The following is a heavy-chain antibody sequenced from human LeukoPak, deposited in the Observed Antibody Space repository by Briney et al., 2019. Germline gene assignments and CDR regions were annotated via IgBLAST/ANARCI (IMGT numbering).Heavy chain of an antibody. CDR2: IYYDGST. D-gene: IGHD3-3*01. Sequence: SETLSLTCTVSGASISTYYWSWIRQPPGKGLEWVASIYYDGSTYYSPSLKSRVTISVDTSRNHFSLKLTSVTAADTAIYYCARLLGGNPYYMDVWGKGTTVTVSS. V-gene: IGHV4-59*01. J-gene: IGHJ6*03. CDR1: GASISTYY. CDR3: ARLLGGNPYYMDV.